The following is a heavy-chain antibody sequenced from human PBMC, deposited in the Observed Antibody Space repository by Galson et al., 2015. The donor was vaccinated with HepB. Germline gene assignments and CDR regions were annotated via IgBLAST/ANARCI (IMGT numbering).Heavy chain of an antibody. D-gene: IGHD5-12*01. CDR3: ARSGGWLRGKYFDY. Sequence: ISGDSVSSNSAAWNWIRQSPSRGLERLGRTYYRSKWYNDYAVSVKSRITINPDTSKNQFSLQLNSVTPEDTAVYYCARSGGWLRGKYFDYWGQGTLVTVSS. V-gene: IGHV6-1*01. J-gene: IGHJ4*02. CDR2: TYYRSKWYN. CDR1: GDSVSSNSAA.